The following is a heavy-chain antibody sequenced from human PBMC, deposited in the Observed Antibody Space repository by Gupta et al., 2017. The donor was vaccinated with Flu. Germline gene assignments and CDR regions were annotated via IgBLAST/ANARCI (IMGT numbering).Heavy chain of an antibody. CDR1: GYTFTSYT. V-gene: IGHV7-4-1*02. CDR2: INTNTGNP. Sequence: QVQLVQSGSELKKPGASVKVSCKASGYTFTSYTMHWVRQAPGQGLEWMGWINTNTGNPTYAQAFTGRFVFSLDTSVSTSYLQISSLKAEDTAVYYCARDQSDIVVVPTAIFDYWGQGTLVTVSS. J-gene: IGHJ4*02. D-gene: IGHD2-2*01. CDR3: ARDQSDIVVVPTAIFDY.